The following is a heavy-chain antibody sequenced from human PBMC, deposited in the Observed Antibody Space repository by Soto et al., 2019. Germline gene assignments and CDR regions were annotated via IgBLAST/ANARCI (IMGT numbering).Heavy chain of an antibody. D-gene: IGHD3-10*01. CDR2: VSPPFRTS. Sequence: QVQLLQSGAEVKKPGSSVEVSCKTSGVSFNNNGIGWVRQAPGHGLEWMGGVSPPFRTSNYARKFQGRISITADASTGTVNMELSSLTSEDTAQYYCARVLYYGSGSYSPYGMDVWGQGTTVTVSS. V-gene: IGHV1-69*01. CDR1: GVSFNNNG. J-gene: IGHJ6*02. CDR3: ARVLYYGSGSYSPYGMDV.